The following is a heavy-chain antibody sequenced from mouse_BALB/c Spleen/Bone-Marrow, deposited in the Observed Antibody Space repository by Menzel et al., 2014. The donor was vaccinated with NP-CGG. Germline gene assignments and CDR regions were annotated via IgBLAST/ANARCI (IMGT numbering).Heavy chain of an antibody. J-gene: IGHJ2*01. D-gene: IGHD4-1*01. Sequence: QVHLQQSGAELVRPGTSVKVSCKASGYAFTIYLIKWIKQRPGQGLEWIGVINPGSGGSNYNEKFKGKTTLTADKSSSTAYMQLSNLTSDDSAVYFCARLGRDYFDYWGQGTTLTVSS. CDR2: INPGSGGS. CDR1: GYAFTIYL. V-gene: IGHV1-54*01. CDR3: ARLGRDYFDY.